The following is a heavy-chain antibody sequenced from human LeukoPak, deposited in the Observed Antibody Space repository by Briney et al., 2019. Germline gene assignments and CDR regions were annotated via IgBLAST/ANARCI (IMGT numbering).Heavy chain of an antibody. CDR2: INHSGST. J-gene: IGHJ4*02. D-gene: IGHD3-16*01. V-gene: IGHV4-34*01. CDR3: ARVMITSPRVDY. CDR1: GGSFSGYY. Sequence: SETLSLTCAVYGGSFSGYYWGWIRQPPGKGLEWIGEINHSGSTNYNPSLKSRVTISVDTSKNQFSLKLSSVTAADTAVYYCARVMITSPRVDYWGQGTLVTVSS.